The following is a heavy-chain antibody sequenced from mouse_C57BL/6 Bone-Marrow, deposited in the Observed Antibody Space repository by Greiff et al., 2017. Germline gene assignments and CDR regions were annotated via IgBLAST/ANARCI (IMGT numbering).Heavy chain of an antibody. D-gene: IGHD2-2*01. CDR3: SSRGYDDWYFDG. J-gene: IGHJ1*03. CDR1: GYTFTSYW. Sequence: QVQLQQPGAELVKPGASVKLSCKASGYTFTSYWMHWVKQRPGQGLEWIGMIHPNSGSTNYNEKFKSKATLTVDKSSSTAYMQLSSLTSEDSAVYCCSSRGYDDWYFDGWGTGTTVTVSS. V-gene: IGHV1-64*01. CDR2: IHPNSGST.